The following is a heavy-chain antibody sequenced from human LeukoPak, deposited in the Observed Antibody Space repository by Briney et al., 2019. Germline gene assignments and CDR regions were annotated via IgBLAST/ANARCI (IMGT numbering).Heavy chain of an antibody. CDR2: ISSSSSYI. CDR3: AKDPTYDSSGYYDY. CDR1: GFTFSSYS. Sequence: GGSLRLSCAASGFTFSSYSMNWVSQAPGKGLEWVSSISSSSSYIYYADSVKGRFTISRDNAKNSLYLQMNSLRAEDTALYYCAKDPTYDSSGYYDYWGQGTLVTVSS. V-gene: IGHV3-21*04. D-gene: IGHD3-22*01. J-gene: IGHJ4*02.